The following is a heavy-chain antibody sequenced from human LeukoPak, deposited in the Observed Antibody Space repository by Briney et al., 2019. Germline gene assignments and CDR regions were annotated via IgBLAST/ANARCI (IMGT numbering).Heavy chain of an antibody. Sequence: SETLSLTCTVSGYSISSGYYWGWIRQPPGKGLEWIGSIYHSGSTYYNPSLKGRVTISVDTSKNQFSLKLSSVTAADTAVYYCANSGSYYYYMDVWGKGTTVTVSS. V-gene: IGHV4-38-2*02. J-gene: IGHJ6*03. CDR1: GYSISSGYY. CDR3: ANSGSYYYYMDV. D-gene: IGHD1-26*01. CDR2: IYHSGST.